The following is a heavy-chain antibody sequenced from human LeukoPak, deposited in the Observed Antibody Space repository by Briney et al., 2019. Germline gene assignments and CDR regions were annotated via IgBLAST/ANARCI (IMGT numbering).Heavy chain of an antibody. V-gene: IGHV4-4*07. J-gene: IGHJ4*02. CDR3: ARDAAIAYCGGDCYSLFDY. CDR1: GGSISSYY. CDR2: IYTSGST. D-gene: IGHD2-21*01. Sequence: SEILSLTCTVSGGSISSYYWSWIRQPAGKGLEWIGRIYTSGSTNYNPSLKSRVTMSVDTSKNQFSLKLSSVTAADTAVYYCARDAAIAYCGGDCYSLFDYWGQGTLVTVSS.